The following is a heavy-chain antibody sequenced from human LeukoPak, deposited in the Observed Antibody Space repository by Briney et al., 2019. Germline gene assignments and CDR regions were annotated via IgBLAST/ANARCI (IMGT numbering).Heavy chain of an antibody. CDR3: ARGILTGYPWDY. CDR1: GYTFTSYY. V-gene: IGHV1-46*01. Sequence: ASVKVSCKASGYTFTSYYMHWVRQAPGQGLEWMGIINPSGGSTSYAQKFQGRVTMTRDMSTGTVYMELSSLRSEDTAVYYCARGILTGYPWDYWGQGTLATVSS. D-gene: IGHD3-9*01. J-gene: IGHJ4*02. CDR2: INPSGGST.